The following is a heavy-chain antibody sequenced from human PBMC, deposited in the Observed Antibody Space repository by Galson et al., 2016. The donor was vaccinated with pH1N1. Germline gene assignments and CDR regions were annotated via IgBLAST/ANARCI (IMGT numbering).Heavy chain of an antibody. J-gene: IGHJ3*02. CDR2: ISFEGRDK. D-gene: IGHD5-24*01. CDR3: AREGKGWLQLEAFDM. CDR1: EFAFNDYA. Sequence: SLRLSCAASEFAFNDYAVPWVRQAPGKGLEWVAIISFEGRDKYYADSVKGRFAISRDNSKKRLYLQMTSLRAGDTALYYCAREGKGWLQLEAFDMWGQGTLVTVSS. V-gene: IGHV3-30*09.